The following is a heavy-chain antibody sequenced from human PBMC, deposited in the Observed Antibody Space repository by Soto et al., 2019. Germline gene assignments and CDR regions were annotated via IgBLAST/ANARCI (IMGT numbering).Heavy chain of an antibody. CDR2: IDPSDSYT. D-gene: IGHD6-13*01. V-gene: IGHV5-10-1*01. J-gene: IGHJ6*02. CDR3: ARQSSSWAGYYYYGMDV. Sequence: PGESLKISCKGSGYSFTSYWISWVRQMPGKGLEWMGRIDPSDSYTNYSPSFQGHVTISADKSISTAYLQWSSLKASDTAMYYCARQSSSWAGYYYYGMDVWGQGTTVTVSS. CDR1: GYSFTSYW.